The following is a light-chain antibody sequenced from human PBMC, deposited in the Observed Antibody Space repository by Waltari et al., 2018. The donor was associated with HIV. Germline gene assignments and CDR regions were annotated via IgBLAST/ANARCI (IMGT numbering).Light chain of an antibody. V-gene: IGKV3-11*01. CDR3: QQRSTWPSLT. Sequence: IVLTQSPATLSLSPGETATLPCRASQSVTNYLAWYQQKPGQAPRLLIYHASNRATGVPARFRGSGSGTDFSLTISSLESEDFALYYCQQRSTWPSLTFGQGTRLEIK. CDR2: HAS. J-gene: IGKJ5*01. CDR1: QSVTNY.